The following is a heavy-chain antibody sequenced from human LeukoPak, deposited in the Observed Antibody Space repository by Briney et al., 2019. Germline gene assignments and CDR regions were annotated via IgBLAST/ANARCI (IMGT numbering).Heavy chain of an antibody. V-gene: IGHV1-2*02. CDR2: INPNSGGT. CDR1: GYSFTGYY. D-gene: IGHD2-2*01. CDR3: AADQLLSYYYGMDV. J-gene: IGHJ6*02. Sequence: GAPVKVSCKASGYSFTGYYMHWVRQAPGQGLEWMGWINPNSGGTNYAQKFQGRVTMTRDTSISTAYMELSRLRSDDTAVYYCAADQLLSYYYGMDVWGQGTTVTVSS.